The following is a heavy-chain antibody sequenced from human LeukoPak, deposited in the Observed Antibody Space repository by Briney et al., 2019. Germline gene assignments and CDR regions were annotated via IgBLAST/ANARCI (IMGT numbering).Heavy chain of an antibody. CDR1: GFTFSSYE. CDR3: AKIRGFGELLRTDAFDI. V-gene: IGHV3-48*03. CDR2: ISSSGSTI. Sequence: PGGSLRLSCAASGFTFSSYEMNWVRQAPGKGLEWVSYISSSGSTIYYADSVKGRFTISRDNAKNSLYLQMSSLRAEDTAVYYCAKIRGFGELLRTDAFDIWGQGTMVTVSS. J-gene: IGHJ3*02. D-gene: IGHD3-10*01.